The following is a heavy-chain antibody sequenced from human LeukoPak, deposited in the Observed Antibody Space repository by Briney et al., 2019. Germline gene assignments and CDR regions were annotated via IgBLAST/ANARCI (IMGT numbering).Heavy chain of an antibody. V-gene: IGHV3-30*03. Sequence: PGGSLRLSCAASGFDFNSSGMHWVRQAPGKGLEWVAVISYDGSKNFYADSVKGRFTISRHNSKNTLYLQMNSLRAEDTAVYYCARDGSYSSSWYAYWGQGTLVTVSS. J-gene: IGHJ4*02. CDR2: ISYDGSKN. D-gene: IGHD6-13*01. CDR1: GFDFNSSG. CDR3: ARDGSYSSSWYAY.